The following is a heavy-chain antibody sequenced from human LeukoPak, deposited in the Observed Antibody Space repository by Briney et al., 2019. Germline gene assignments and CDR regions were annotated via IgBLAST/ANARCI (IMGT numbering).Heavy chain of an antibody. CDR1: GGSISSGGYY. D-gene: IGHD2-15*01. V-gene: IGHV4-31*03. CDR2: IYYSRST. J-gene: IGHJ5*02. Sequence: SQTLSLTCTVSGGSISSGGYYWSWIRQHPGKGLEWIGYIYYSRSTYYNPSLKSRVTISVDTSKNQFSLKLSSVTAADTAVYYCAISIEDSNWFDPWGQGTLVTVSS. CDR3: AISIEDSNWFDP.